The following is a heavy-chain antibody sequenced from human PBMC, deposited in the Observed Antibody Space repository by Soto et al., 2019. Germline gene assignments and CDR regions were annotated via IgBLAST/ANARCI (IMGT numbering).Heavy chain of an antibody. CDR1: GFTFSSYG. J-gene: IGHJ4*02. CDR2: IWYDGSNK. CDR3: ARGLVGFFHIDY. D-gene: IGHD2-8*02. Sequence: GGSLRLSAERSGFTFSSYGMHWVRQAPGKGLEWVAGIWYDGSNKYYGDSVMGRFTISRDNSKNTVYLQMNSLRAEDTALYYCARGLVGFFHIDYWGQGTLVTVSS. V-gene: IGHV3-33*01.